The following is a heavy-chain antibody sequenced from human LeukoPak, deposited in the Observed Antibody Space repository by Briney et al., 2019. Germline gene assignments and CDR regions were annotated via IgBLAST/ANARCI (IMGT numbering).Heavy chain of an antibody. CDR2: IRYSGST. Sequence: NPSESLSLTCNVPGVSISSNTYFWGFIRRPPGTWLEWIGSIRYSGSTYYNPSLRSRVSISVDTSKNQFSLNLSSLTAADTAVYYCATSDTVSTYNWFDPWGQGTLVTVS. D-gene: IGHD5/OR15-5a*01. J-gene: IGHJ5*02. V-gene: IGHV4-39*01. CDR1: GVSISSNTYF. CDR3: ATSDTVSTYNWFDP.